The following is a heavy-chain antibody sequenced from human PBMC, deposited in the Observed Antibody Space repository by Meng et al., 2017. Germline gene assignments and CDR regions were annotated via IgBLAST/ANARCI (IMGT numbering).Heavy chain of an antibody. CDR1: GGSISSSNW. V-gene: IGHV4-4*02. Sequence: QVPPQESGPGLVKPSWTLSLTCAVSGGSISSSNWWSWVRQPPGKGLEWIGEIYHSGSTNYNPSLKSRVTISVDKSKNQFSLKLSSVTAADTAVYYCARWSIYCSGGSCYSFNYWGQGTLVTVSS. CDR2: IYHSGST. CDR3: ARWSIYCSGGSCYSFNY. J-gene: IGHJ4*02. D-gene: IGHD2-15*01.